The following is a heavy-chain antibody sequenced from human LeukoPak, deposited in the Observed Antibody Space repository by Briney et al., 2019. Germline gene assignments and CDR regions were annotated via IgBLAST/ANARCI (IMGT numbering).Heavy chain of an antibody. V-gene: IGHV4-59*08. Sequence: PSETLSLTCTVSGRSISSYYWSWLRHPPGKGLEWIGYIYYSGSTNYNPSLKSRVTISVDTSKNQFFLKLSSVTAAGTAVYYCARRSRMTTIDAFDIWGQGTMVTVSS. J-gene: IGHJ3*02. CDR1: GRSISSYY. D-gene: IGHD5-24*01. CDR2: IYYSGST. CDR3: ARRSRMTTIDAFDI.